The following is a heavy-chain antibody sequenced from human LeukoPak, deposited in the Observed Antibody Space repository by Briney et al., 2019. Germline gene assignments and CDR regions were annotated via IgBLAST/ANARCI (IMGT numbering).Heavy chain of an antibody. J-gene: IGHJ4*02. CDR3: ARDTAVVVIPYFDY. D-gene: IGHD3-22*01. CDR2: INPNSGGT. Sequence: ASVKVSCKASGYTFTDYYMHWVRQAPGQGLDWMGWINPNSGGTNYAQKFQGRVTMTRDTSISTAYMELSRLRSDDTAVYYCARDTAVVVIPYFDYWGQGTLVTVSS. CDR1: GYTFTDYY. V-gene: IGHV1-2*02.